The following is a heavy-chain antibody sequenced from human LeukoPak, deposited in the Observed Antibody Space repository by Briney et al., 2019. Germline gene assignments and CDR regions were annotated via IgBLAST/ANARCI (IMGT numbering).Heavy chain of an antibody. CDR2: ISSTSGSTI. Sequence: GGSLRLSCAASGFTFSSYEMNWVRQAPGKGLEWVSYISSTSGSTIYYADSVKGRFTISRDNAKNSLYLQMNSLRAEDTADYYCARRYCSSTSCLLDYWGQGTLVTVSS. V-gene: IGHV3-48*03. CDR3: ARRYCSSTSCLLDY. D-gene: IGHD2-2*01. J-gene: IGHJ4*02. CDR1: GFTFSSYE.